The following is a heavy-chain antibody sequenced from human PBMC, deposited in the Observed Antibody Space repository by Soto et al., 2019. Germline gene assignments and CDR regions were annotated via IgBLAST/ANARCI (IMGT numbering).Heavy chain of an antibody. D-gene: IGHD1-26*01. Sequence: GGSLRLSCAASGFTFSSYGMHWVRQAPGKGLEWVAVISYDGSNKYYADSVKGRFTISRDNSKNTLYLQMNSLRAEDTAVYYCAKDVVVGATTGLGDYYYYYYGMDVWGQGTTVTVSS. V-gene: IGHV3-30*18. CDR1: GFTFSSYG. CDR2: ISYDGSNK. J-gene: IGHJ6*02. CDR3: AKDVVVGATTGLGDYYYYYYGMDV.